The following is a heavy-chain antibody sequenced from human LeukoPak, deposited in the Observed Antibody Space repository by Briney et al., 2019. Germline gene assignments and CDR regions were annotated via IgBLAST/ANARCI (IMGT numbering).Heavy chain of an antibody. D-gene: IGHD2-2*01. CDR1: GGSFSGYY. CDR3: ATYCSSTSCAFDFDY. CDR2: INHSGST. Sequence: PSETLPLTCAVYGGSFSGYYWSWIRQPPGKGLEWIGEINHSGSTNYNPSLKSRVTISVDTSKNQFSLKLSSVTAADTAVYYCATYCSSTSCAFDFDYWGQGTLVTVSS. V-gene: IGHV4-34*01. J-gene: IGHJ4*02.